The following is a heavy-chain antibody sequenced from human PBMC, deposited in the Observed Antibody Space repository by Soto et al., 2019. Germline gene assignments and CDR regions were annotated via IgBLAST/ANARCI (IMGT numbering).Heavy chain of an antibody. CDR1: GYSFTSLD. V-gene: IGHV1-8*01. D-gene: IGHD1-26*01. J-gene: IGHJ4*02. Sequence: ASVKVPCKASGYSFTSLDINWVRQTAGQGLEWMGWMEPSTGTTGYAQKFQGRVTMTRDTSINTAYMELTTLTSDDTAFYYCARGVSAGVDYWGQGTLVTVSS. CDR3: ARGVSAGVDY. CDR2: MEPSTGTT.